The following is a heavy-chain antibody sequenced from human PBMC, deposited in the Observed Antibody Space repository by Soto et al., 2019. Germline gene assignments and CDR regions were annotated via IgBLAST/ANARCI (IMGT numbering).Heavy chain of an antibody. CDR3: AGTGRGYCSSTSCYGGGDY. Sequence: QVQLVQSGAEVKKPGSSVKVSCKASGGTFSSYTISWVRQAPGQGLEWMGRIIPILGIANYAQKFQGRVTITADQSTSTAYMERSSLRSEDTAVYYCAGTGRGYCSSTSCYGGGDYWGQGTLVTVSS. J-gene: IGHJ4*02. V-gene: IGHV1-69*02. CDR2: IIPILGIA. D-gene: IGHD2-2*01. CDR1: GGTFSSYT.